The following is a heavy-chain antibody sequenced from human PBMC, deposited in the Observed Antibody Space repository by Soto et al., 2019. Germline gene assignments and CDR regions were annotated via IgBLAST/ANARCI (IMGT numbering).Heavy chain of an antibody. CDR2: IREDGVKM. CDR1: GFPFGSYW. D-gene: IGHD3-22*01. CDR3: ARVDSRWDSSAYRAFDY. Sequence: GGSLRLSCGASGFPFGSYWMTWVRQAPGKGLEWVANIREDGVKMYYLDSVKGRFTISRDNAKNSLYLQMNNLRVEDSAVYYYARVDSRWDSSAYRAFDYCGQGNVVTVSS. J-gene: IGHJ4*02. V-gene: IGHV3-7*04.